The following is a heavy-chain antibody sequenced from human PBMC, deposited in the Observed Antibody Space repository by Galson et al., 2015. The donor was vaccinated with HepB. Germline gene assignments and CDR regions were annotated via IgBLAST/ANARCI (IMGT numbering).Heavy chain of an antibody. CDR2: ISGSGGST. V-gene: IGHV3-23*01. J-gene: IGHJ4*02. CDR3: AKARTIFGVVIPL. D-gene: IGHD3-3*01. CDR1: GFTFSSYA. Sequence: SLRLSCAASGFTFSSYAMSWVRQAPGKGLEWVSAISGSGGSTYYADSVKGRFTISRDNSKNTLYLQMNSLRAEDTAVYYCAKARTIFGVVIPLWGQGTLVTVSS.